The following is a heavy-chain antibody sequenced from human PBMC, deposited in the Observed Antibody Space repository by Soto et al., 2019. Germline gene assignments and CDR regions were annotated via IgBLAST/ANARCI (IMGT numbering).Heavy chain of an antibody. D-gene: IGHD3-22*01. J-gene: IGHJ5*02. Sequence: QVQLVQSGAEVKKPGASVKVSCKASGYTFPSYGISWVRQAPGQGLEWMGWISAYNGNTNYAQKLQGRVTMTTDTSTSTAYRELRRLRSDDTAVYYCASTPYYYDRSGRGWFDPWGQGTLVTVSS. V-gene: IGHV1-18*04. CDR2: ISAYNGNT. CDR1: GYTFPSYG. CDR3: ASTPYYYDRSGRGWFDP.